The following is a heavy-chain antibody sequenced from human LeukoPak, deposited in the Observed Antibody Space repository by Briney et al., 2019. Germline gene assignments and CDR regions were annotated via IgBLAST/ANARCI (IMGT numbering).Heavy chain of an antibody. V-gene: IGHV1-2*02. Sequence: ASVKVSCKASGYTFTGYYMHWVQQAPGHGLEWMGWINPNSGGTNYAQKFQGRVTMTRDTSISTAYMELSRLRSDDTAVYYCARSSGYYAFDYWGQGTLVTVSS. CDR3: ARSSGYYAFDY. CDR2: INPNSGGT. CDR1: GYTFTGYY. D-gene: IGHD3-22*01. J-gene: IGHJ4*02.